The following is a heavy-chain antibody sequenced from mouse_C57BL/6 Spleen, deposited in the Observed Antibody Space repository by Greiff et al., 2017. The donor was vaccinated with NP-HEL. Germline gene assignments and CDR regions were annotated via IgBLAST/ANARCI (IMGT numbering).Heavy chain of an antibody. Sequence: QVQLKESGPELVKPGASVKISCKASGYAFSSSWMNWVKQRPGKGLEWIGRIYPGDGDTNYNGKFKGKATLTADKSSSTAYMQLSSLTSEDSAVYFCARKGYDGSYFDYWGQGTTLTVSS. J-gene: IGHJ2*01. D-gene: IGHD2-3*01. V-gene: IGHV1-82*01. CDR2: IYPGDGDT. CDR1: GYAFSSSW. CDR3: ARKGYDGSYFDY.